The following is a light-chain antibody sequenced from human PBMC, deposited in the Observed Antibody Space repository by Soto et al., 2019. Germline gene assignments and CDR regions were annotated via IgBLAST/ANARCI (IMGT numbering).Light chain of an antibody. V-gene: IGKV3-11*01. Sequence: EIVFTQSPATLSFSPGKRATPSCRASQSVSNFLAWYQQKAGQAPRLLIYDTSNRAGGIPARFSGSGSGTDFTLTISSLEPEDFAVYYCQQRINWPLTFGGGTKVDIK. CDR2: DTS. J-gene: IGKJ4*01. CDR3: QQRINWPLT. CDR1: QSVSNF.